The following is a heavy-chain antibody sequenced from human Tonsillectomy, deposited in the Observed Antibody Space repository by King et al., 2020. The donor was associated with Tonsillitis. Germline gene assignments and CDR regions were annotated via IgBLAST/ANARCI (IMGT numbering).Heavy chain of an antibody. CDR2: INQSGST. V-gene: IGHV4-34*01. D-gene: IGHD6-19*01. CDR3: ARERYSSGWYKGKIDY. CDR1: VGSFSDYY. J-gene: IGHJ4*02. Sequence: VQLQQWGAGLLKPSETLSLTYTVYVGSFSDYYWSCIRQPPGNVLEWIGKINQSGSTNYNPSLKSRVTIALDTSKSQFSLKLSYVTAAHTAVYYCARERYSSGWYKGKIDYWGQGTLVTVSS.